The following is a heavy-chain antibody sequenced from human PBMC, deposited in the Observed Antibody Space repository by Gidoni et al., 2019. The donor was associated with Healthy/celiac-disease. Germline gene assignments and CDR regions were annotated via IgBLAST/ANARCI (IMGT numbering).Heavy chain of an antibody. V-gene: IGHV4-31*03. CDR3: ARYGDYLRWFDP. CDR2: IYSSGSP. Sequence: QVQLQESGPGLVKPSQTLSLTCSVSGGSSISGGYYWSWFRQHPGKGLDWIGYIYSSGSPYYNPSLKSRVTISVDTSQNQFSLKLSSVTAADTAVYYCARYGDYLRWFDPWGQGTLVTVSS. D-gene: IGHD4-17*01. CDR1: GGSSISGGYY. J-gene: IGHJ5*02.